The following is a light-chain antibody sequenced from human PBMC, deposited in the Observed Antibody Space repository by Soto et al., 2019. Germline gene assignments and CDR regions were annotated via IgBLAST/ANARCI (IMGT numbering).Light chain of an antibody. J-gene: IGKJ1*01. V-gene: IGKV1-5*01. Sequence: DIQMTQSPSTLTASVGDRVTIPCRASESISSWLAWYQQKPGKAPKLLIYDASSLESGVPARFSGSGSGTEFSLTISSLQPDDCATYYCQQYKVYWTFGQGTKVDIK. CDR1: ESISSW. CDR3: QQYKVYWT. CDR2: DAS.